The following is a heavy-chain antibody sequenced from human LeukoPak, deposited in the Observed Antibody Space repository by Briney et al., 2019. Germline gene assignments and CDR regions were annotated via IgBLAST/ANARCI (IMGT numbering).Heavy chain of an antibody. D-gene: IGHD2-15*01. CDR3: ALGYCSGPSRDMGLH. J-gene: IGHJ4*02. V-gene: IGHV1-2*02. CDR2: INPSSGGT. CDR1: GYTFSGYF. Sequence: ASVKVSCKVSGYTFSGYFVHWVRQAPGQGLEWMGWINPSSGGTKDTQKFQGRVTMTGDTSISTAYMEVNRLTSDDTAVYYCALGYCSGPSRDMGLHWGQGTLVTVSS.